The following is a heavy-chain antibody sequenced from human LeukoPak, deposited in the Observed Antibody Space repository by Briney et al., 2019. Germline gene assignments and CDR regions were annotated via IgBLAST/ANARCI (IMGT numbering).Heavy chain of an antibody. CDR2: INQDGSEK. J-gene: IGHJ6*02. V-gene: IGHV3-7*01. D-gene: IGHD2-21*01. CDR3: ARYCGGDCYGMDV. Sequence: QTGGSLRLSCAASGFIFSSYWMSWVRQASEKGLEWVANINQDGSEKTYVDSVKGRFTISRDNAKKLLYLQMNSLRAEDTAMYYCARYCGGDCYGMDVWGQGTTVTVSS. CDR1: GFIFSSYW.